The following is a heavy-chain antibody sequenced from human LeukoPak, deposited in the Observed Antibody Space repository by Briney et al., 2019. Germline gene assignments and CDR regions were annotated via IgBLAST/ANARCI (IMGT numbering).Heavy chain of an antibody. J-gene: IGHJ6*03. CDR3: ARGSSSSWHYYYYYMDV. V-gene: IGHV4-39*07. D-gene: IGHD6-13*01. CDR2: IYYSGST. CDR1: GGSISSSSYY. Sequence: KPSETLSLTCTVSGGSISSSSYYWGWIRQPPGKGLEWIGSIYYSGSTYYNPSLKSRVTISVDTSKNQFSLKLNSVTAADTAVYYCARGSSSSWHYYYYYMDVWGKGTTVTVSS.